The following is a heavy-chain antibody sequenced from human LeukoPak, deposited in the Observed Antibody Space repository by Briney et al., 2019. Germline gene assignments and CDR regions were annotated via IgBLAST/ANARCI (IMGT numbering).Heavy chain of an antibody. CDR1: GGSISSYY. V-gene: IGHV4-59*12. CDR2: IYYSGST. D-gene: IGHD3-22*01. CDR3: ARDSYDSSGYCYFDY. J-gene: IGHJ4*02. Sequence: SETLSLTCTVSGGSISSYYWSWIRQPPGKGLEWIGCIYYSGSTNYNPSLKSRVTMSVDTSRNQFSLKLSSVTAADTAVYYCARDSYDSSGYCYFDYWGQGTLVTVSS.